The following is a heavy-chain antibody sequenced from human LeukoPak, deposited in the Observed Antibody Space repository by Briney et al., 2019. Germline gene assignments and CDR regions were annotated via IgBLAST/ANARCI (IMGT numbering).Heavy chain of an antibody. CDR1: GYTFTSYG. J-gene: IGHJ4*02. Sequence: ASVKVSCKASGYTFTSYGISWVRQAPGQGLEWMGWISTYNANTNYAQKFQGRVTMTTDTSTSTAYMALRSLRSDDTAVYYCARLLVPLRCPDYWGQGTLVTVSS. CDR2: ISTYNANT. D-gene: IGHD4-17*01. V-gene: IGHV1-18*01. CDR3: ARLLVPLRCPDY.